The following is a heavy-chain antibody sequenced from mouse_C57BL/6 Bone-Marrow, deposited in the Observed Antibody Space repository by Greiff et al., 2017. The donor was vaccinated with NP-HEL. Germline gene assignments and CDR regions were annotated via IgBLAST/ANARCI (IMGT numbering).Heavy chain of an antibody. J-gene: IGHJ2*01. CDR3: TTNCDY. CDR1: GFNIKDDY. Sequence: EVKLMESGAELVRPGASVKLSCTASGFNIKDDYMHWVKQRPEQGLEWIGWIDPENGDTESASKVQGKATITADTSSNTAYLQRSSLTSEDTAVYYCTTNCDYWGQGTTLTVSS. CDR2: IDPENGDT. V-gene: IGHV14-4*01.